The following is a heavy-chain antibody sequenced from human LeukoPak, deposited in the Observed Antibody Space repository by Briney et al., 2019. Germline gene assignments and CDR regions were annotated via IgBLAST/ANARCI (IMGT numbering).Heavy chain of an antibody. CDR2: ISYDGNTK. D-gene: IGHD2-8*01. J-gene: IGHJ4*02. CDR1: GFTFSDSG. V-gene: IGHV3-30*18. CDR3: TKDLSTKWSIES. Sequence: GGSLRPSCAASGFTFSDSGLHRVRQAPGRGLEWVAFISYDGNTKYYADSVRGRFTVSRDDSKNTLYLQMNSLTPEDTAVYYCTKDLSTKWSIESWGQGTLVTVSS.